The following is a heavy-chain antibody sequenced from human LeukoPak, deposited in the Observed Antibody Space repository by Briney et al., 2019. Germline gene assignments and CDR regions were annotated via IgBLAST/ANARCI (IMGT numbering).Heavy chain of an antibody. CDR2: MNPNSGNT. CDR1: GYTFTSYD. J-gene: IGHJ4*02. Sequence: ASVKVSCKASGYTFTSYDINWVRQATGQGLEWMGWMNPNSGNTGYAQKFQGRVTMTRNTSISTAYMELSSLRSEDTAVYYCARRPVWSDFWSGYSKYYFGYWGQGTLVTVSS. V-gene: IGHV1-8*01. CDR3: ARRPVWSDFWSGYSKYYFGY. D-gene: IGHD3-3*01.